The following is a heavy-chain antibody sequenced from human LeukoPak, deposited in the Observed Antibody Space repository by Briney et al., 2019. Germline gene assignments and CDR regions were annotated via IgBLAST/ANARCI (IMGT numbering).Heavy chain of an antibody. V-gene: IGHV4-34*01. CDR1: GGSFSGYY. J-gene: IGHJ5*02. CDR2: INHSGST. D-gene: IGHD3-10*01. Sequence: SETLSLTCAVYGGSFSGYYWSWIRQPPGKGLEWIGEINHSGSTNYNPSLKSRVTISVDTSKNQFSLKLSSVTAADTAVYYCARGAGSITVVRGGENWFDPWGQGTLVTVSS. CDR3: ARGAGSITVVRGGENWFDP.